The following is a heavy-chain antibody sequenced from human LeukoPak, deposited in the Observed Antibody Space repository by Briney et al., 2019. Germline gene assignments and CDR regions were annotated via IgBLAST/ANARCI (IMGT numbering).Heavy chain of an antibody. CDR3: VKDSLPKSYSTTSYSAFDI. Sequence: GGSLRLSCSASGFTFGNDAIHWVRRAPGKGLECISAISASGDDTFYADSVKGRFTVSRDNSKNRLYFLLSSLRAEDTAVYYCVKDSLPKSYSTTSYSAFDIWGQGTMVTASS. J-gene: IGHJ3*02. V-gene: IGHV3-64*05. CDR1: GFTFGNDA. D-gene: IGHD6-13*01. CDR2: ISASGDDT.